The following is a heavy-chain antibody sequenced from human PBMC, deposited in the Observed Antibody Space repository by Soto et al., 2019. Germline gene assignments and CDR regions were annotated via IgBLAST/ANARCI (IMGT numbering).Heavy chain of an antibody. J-gene: IGHJ2*01. Sequence: QVQLVQSGAEVKKPGSSVKVSCKASVGTFSNYPISWVRQAPGQGLERMGGIIPIFGTVNYAQKFQGRVTITADESTSTAYMELSSLRSEDTAVYYCARGNHRWLQLWYFDLWGRGTLVTVSS. D-gene: IGHD5-12*01. CDR3: ARGNHRWLQLWYFDL. CDR1: VGTFSNYP. V-gene: IGHV1-69*12. CDR2: IIPIFGTV.